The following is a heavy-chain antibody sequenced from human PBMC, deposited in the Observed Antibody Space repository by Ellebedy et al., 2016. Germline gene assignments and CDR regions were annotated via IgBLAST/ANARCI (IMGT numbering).Heavy chain of an antibody. CDR1: GYTFSSYW. CDR2: IYPGDSDT. CDR3: ARRQLDPRSPWFGACDI. D-gene: IGHD3-10*01. Sequence: GESLKISXRGSGYTFSSYWIGWVRQMPGQGLEWMGIIYPGDSDTRYSPSFQGQVTISADKSTSTAYLQWRSLKASDTAMYYCARRQLDPRSPWFGACDIWGQGTMVTVSS. V-gene: IGHV5-51*01. J-gene: IGHJ3*02.